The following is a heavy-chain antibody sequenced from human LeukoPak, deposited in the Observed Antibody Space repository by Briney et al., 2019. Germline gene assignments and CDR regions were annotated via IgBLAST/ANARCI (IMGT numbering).Heavy chain of an antibody. CDR2: IDPGDSDT. V-gene: IGHV5-51*01. J-gene: IGHJ4*02. Sequence: GESLKISCKGSGYSFTSYWIAWVPQMPGKGLEWMGIIDPGDSDTRYSPSFQGQVTISADKSISTAYLQWSSLKASDTAMYYCARPQARYGPIVYWGQGTLVTVSS. CDR1: GYSFTSYW. CDR3: ARPQARYGPIVY. D-gene: IGHD3-10*01.